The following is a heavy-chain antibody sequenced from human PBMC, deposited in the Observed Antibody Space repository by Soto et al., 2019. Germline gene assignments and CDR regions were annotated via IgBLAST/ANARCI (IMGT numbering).Heavy chain of an antibody. V-gene: IGHV1-2*02. CDR3: ARNMDYYYGPGSGNGHGV. CDR1: GYTFTAYY. CDR2: INPKFGDT. Sequence: QVQLVQSGAEVKEPGDSVRVSCEASGYTFTAYYIHWLRQVPGQGLEWMGWINPKFGDTTYAQDFQGRVTMTRDMSISTVYMELSRLTSDDTAIYYCARNMDYYYGPGSGNGHGVWGQGTTVTVFS. J-gene: IGHJ6*02. D-gene: IGHD3-10*01.